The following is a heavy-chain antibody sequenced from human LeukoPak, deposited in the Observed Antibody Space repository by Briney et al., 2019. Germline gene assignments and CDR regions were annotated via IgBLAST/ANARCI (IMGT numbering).Heavy chain of an antibody. CDR3: AKDWGPYYYDSSGRFDY. Sequence: EGSLRLSCAASGFTFITYGMHWVRQAPGKGLEWVAVISYDGSNKYYADSVKGRFTISRDNSKNTLYLQMNSLRAEDTAVYYCAKDWGPYYYDSSGRFDYWGQGTLVTVSS. J-gene: IGHJ4*02. V-gene: IGHV3-30*18. CDR1: GFTFITYG. CDR2: ISYDGSNK. D-gene: IGHD3-22*01.